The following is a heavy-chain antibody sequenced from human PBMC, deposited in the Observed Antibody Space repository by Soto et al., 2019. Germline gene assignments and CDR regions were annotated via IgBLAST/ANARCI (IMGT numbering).Heavy chain of an antibody. CDR2: IYFTGST. Sequence: SETLSLTCAVYGGSFSGYYWSWIRQPPGKGLEWIGHIYFTGSTNYNPPLKSRVTMSLDTSRNQFSLKLSSVTAADTAVYYCTRGPPRVQWFDPWGLGTLVTVSS. J-gene: IGHJ5*02. CDR3: TRGPPRVQWFDP. V-gene: IGHV4-59*01. CDR1: GGSFSGYY.